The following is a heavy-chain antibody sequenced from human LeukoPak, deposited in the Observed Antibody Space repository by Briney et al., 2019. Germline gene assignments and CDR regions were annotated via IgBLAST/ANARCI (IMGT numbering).Heavy chain of an antibody. Sequence: GGSLRLSCAASGFTFSSYWMHWVRQAPGKGLVWVSRINSDGSSTSYADAVKGRFTISRDNAKNTAYLQMNSLRAEDTAVYYCARSEQWLVPGYWGQGTLVTVSS. D-gene: IGHD6-19*01. J-gene: IGHJ4*02. V-gene: IGHV3-74*01. CDR1: GFTFSSYW. CDR3: ARSEQWLVPGY. CDR2: INSDGSST.